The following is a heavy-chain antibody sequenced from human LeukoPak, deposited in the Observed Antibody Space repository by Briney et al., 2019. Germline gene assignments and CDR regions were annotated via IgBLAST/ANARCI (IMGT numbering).Heavy chain of an antibody. V-gene: IGHV3-30*14. CDR2: ISSDATNK. J-gene: IGHJ3*02. CDR1: GFSGFRFSSYD. D-gene: IGHD2-15*01. Sequence: PPGGSLRLSCEASGFSGFRFSSYDMHWVRQAPGKGLEWVAVISSDATNKYYTDSVKGRFTISRDNSKNTLYLQMNSLRAEDTAVYYCARDRANGCSGGSCYSGVWAFDIWGQGTMVTVSS. CDR3: ARDRANGCSGGSCYSGVWAFDI.